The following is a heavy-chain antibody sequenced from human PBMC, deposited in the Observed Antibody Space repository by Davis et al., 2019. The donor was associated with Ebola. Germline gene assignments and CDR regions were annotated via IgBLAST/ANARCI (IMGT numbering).Heavy chain of an antibody. J-gene: IGHJ6*02. Sequence: ASVKVSCKASGYTFTSYYIHWVRQAPGQGLEWMGIINPSGGSTSYAQKFQGRVTMTRDTSTSTVYMELSSLRSEDTAVYYCAREDIVVVVAAADYYYYGMDVWGQGTTVTVSS. CDR2: INPSGGST. V-gene: IGHV1-46*01. CDR3: AREDIVVVVAAADYYYYGMDV. D-gene: IGHD2-15*01. CDR1: GYTFTSYY.